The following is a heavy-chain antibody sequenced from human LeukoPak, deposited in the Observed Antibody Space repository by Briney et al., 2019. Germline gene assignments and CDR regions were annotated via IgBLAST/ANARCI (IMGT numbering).Heavy chain of an antibody. J-gene: IGHJ4*02. D-gene: IGHD3-22*01. CDR2: ISWNSGII. V-gene: IGHV3-9*01. CDR3: AKDRFFYDSGSKAN. CDR1: GFTFSDYY. Sequence: GGSLRLSCAASGFTFSDYYMSWIRQAPGKGLEWVSSISWNSGIIDYADSAKGRFTISRDNAKNSLYLQMNSLGVEDTAFYYCAKDRFFYDSGSKANWGQGTLVTVSS.